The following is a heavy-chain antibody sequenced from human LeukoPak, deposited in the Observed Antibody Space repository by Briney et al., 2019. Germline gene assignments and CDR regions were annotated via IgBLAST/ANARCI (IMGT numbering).Heavy chain of an antibody. V-gene: IGHV5-51*01. CDR1: GYSFTSYW. D-gene: IGHD1-26*01. J-gene: IGHJ3*02. Sequence: GQSLKISCKGSGYSFTSYWIGWVRQMPGKGLEGMGIIYPGDSDTRYSPSFQGQVTISADKSISTAYLQWSSLKASDTAMYYCARPSGSGRYYAEWLDAFDIWGQGTMFTVSS. CDR3: ARPSGSGRYYAEWLDAFDI. CDR2: IYPGDSDT.